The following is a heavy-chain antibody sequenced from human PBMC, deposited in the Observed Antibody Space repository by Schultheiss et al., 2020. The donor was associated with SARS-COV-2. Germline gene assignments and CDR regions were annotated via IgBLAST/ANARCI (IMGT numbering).Heavy chain of an antibody. CDR1: GGTFSSYG. CDR3: ARDKGFSTSGNWFDP. V-gene: IGHV1-18*01. Sequence: ASVKVSCKASGGTFSSYGISWVRQAPGQGLEWMGWISAYNGNTNYAQKLQGRVTMTTDTSTSTAYMELRSLRSDDTAVYYCARDKGFSTSGNWFDPWGQGTLVTVSS. D-gene: IGHD2-2*01. J-gene: IGHJ5*02. CDR2: ISAYNGNT.